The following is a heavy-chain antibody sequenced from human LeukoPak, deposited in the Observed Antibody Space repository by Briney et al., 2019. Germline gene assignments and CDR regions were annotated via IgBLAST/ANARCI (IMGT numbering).Heavy chain of an antibody. Sequence: PGGSLRLSCAASGFTFSSYAMSWVRQAPGKGLEWVSAISGSGGSTYYADSVKGRFTISRDNSKSTLYLQMNSLRAEDTAVYYCAKDRQQLSLGYFDYWGQGTLVTVSS. CDR3: AKDRQQLSLGYFDY. J-gene: IGHJ4*02. V-gene: IGHV3-23*01. CDR2: ISGSGGST. CDR1: GFTFSSYA. D-gene: IGHD6-13*01.